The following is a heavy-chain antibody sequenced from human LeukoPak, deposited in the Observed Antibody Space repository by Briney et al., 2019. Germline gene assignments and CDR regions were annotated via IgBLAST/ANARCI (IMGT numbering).Heavy chain of an antibody. CDR2: ISSSSSTI. Sequence: GGSLRLSCAASGFTFSSYSMNWVRQAPGKGLEWVSYISSSSSTIYYADSVKGRFTITRDNAKNSLYLQMNSLRAEDTAVYYCARDSSLSGYYYMDVWGKGTTVTVSS. J-gene: IGHJ6*03. CDR3: ARDSSLSGYYYMDV. V-gene: IGHV3-48*01. CDR1: GFTFSSYS. D-gene: IGHD6-6*01.